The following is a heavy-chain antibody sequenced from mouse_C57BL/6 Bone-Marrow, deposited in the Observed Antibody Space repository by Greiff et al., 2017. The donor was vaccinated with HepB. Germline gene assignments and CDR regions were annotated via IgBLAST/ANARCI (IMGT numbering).Heavy chain of an antibody. CDR1: GFNIKDDY. J-gene: IGHJ4*01. Sequence: EVKLQESGAELVRPGASVKLSCTASGFNIKDDYMHWVKQRPEQGLEWIGWIDPEDGDTEYASKFQGKATITADTSSNTAYLQLRSLTSEDTAVYYCTTPDYAMDYWGQGTSVTVSS. V-gene: IGHV14-4*01. CDR2: IDPEDGDT. CDR3: TTPDYAMDY.